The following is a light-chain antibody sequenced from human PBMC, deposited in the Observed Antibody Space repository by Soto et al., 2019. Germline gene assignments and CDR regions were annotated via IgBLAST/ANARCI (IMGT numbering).Light chain of an antibody. CDR3: SSYTSSSIYDV. Sequence: QSALTQPASVSGSPGQSITISCTGTSRDVGGYDYVSWYQQHPGKVPRVMIYEVSNRPSGVSNRFSGSKSGNTASLTISGLQAEDEADYYCSSYTSSSIYDVFGTGTKVTVL. CDR1: SRDVGGYDY. CDR2: EVS. V-gene: IGLV2-14*01. J-gene: IGLJ1*01.